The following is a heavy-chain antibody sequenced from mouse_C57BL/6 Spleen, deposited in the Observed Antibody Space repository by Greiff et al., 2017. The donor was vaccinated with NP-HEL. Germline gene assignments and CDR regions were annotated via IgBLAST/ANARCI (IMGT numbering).Heavy chain of an antibody. V-gene: IGHV1-69*01. Sequence: QVQLQQPGAELVMPGASVKLSCKASGYTFTSYWMHWVKQRPGQGLEWIGEIDPSDGYTNYNQKFKGKATLTVDKSTSTAYMQLSSLTAEEVAVYYWARRLGGAMDDWGKGTSGTVSS. J-gene: IGHJ4*01. CDR3: ARRLGGAMDD. CDR1: GYTFTSYW. D-gene: IGHD3-2*02. CDR2: IDPSDGYT.